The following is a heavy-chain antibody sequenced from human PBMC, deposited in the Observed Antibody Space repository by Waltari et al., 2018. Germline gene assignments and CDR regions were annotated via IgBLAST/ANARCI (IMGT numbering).Heavy chain of an antibody. CDR3: ARGVDILTAEDAFDI. V-gene: IGHV4-34*01. J-gene: IGHJ3*02. Sequence: QVQLQQWGAGLLKPSETLSLPCAAYGGSFRRYYWNSTRQPPGKGLEWIGEINHSGSTNYNPYLKSRVTISVDTSKNQFSLKLSSVTAADTAVYYCARGVDILTAEDAFDIWGQGTMVTVSS. D-gene: IGHD3-9*01. CDR2: INHSGST. CDR1: GGSFRRYY.